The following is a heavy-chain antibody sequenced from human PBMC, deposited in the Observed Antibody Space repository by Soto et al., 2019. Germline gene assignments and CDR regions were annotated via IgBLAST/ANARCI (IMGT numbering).Heavy chain of an antibody. Sequence: GESLKISCRGSGYSFTTYWIGWVRQMPGKGLEWMGIIYPGDSDTRYSPSFQGQVTISADKSINTAYLQWSSLKASDTAMYYCARTAAAGKYYYGMDVWGQGT. CDR1: GYSFTTYW. CDR3: ARTAAAGKYYYGMDV. J-gene: IGHJ6*02. V-gene: IGHV5-51*01. CDR2: IYPGDSDT. D-gene: IGHD6-13*01.